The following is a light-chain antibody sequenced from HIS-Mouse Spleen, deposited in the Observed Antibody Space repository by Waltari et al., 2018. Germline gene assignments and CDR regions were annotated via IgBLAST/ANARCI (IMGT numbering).Light chain of an antibody. V-gene: IGLV3-10*01. Sequence: SYELTQPPSVSVSPGQTARITCSGDALPKQYAYWYQQKSGQAPVLVIYEDSKRPSGIPERFSGSSSGTMATLTISGAQEEDEADYYCYSTDSSGNHRVFGGGTKLTVL. CDR1: ALPKQY. CDR2: EDS. J-gene: IGLJ2*01. CDR3: YSTDSSGNHRV.